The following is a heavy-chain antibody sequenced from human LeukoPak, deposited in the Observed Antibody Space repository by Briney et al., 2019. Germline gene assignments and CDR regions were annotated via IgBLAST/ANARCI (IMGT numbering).Heavy chain of an antibody. J-gene: IGHJ5*02. V-gene: IGHV3-30*02. D-gene: IGHD4-11*01. CDR3: AKARSYSKRFDP. CDR1: GFTFSSYG. CDR2: IRYDGSNK. Sequence: GGSLRLSCAASGFTFSSYGMHWVRQAPGKGLEWVAFIRYDGSNKYYADSVKGRFTISRDNSKNTLYLQMNSLRAEDTAVYYCAKARSYSKRFDPWGQGILVTVSS.